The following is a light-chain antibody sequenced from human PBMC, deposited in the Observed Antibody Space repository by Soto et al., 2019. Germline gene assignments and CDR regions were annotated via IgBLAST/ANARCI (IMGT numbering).Light chain of an antibody. J-gene: IGKJ1*01. V-gene: IGKV1-5*01. CDR1: QSISSW. CDR2: DAS. CDR3: QQYNSYWT. Sequence: DIHITQSPSTLSASVGDRVTITCRASQSISSWLAWYQQKPGKAPKLLIYDASSLESGVPSRFSGSGSGTESTLTISSLQPDDFATYYCQQYNSYWTFGQGTKV.